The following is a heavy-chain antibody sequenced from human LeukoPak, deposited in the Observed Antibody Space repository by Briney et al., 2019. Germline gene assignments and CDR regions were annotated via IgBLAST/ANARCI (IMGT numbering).Heavy chain of an antibody. CDR1: GFTFGSYA. CDR3: AKDLAGATTILNAVGAFDI. D-gene: IGHD1-26*01. CDR2: ISGSGGST. Sequence: GGSLRLSCAASGFTFGSYAMSWVRQAPGKGLEWVSAISGSGGSTYYADSVKGRFTISRDNSKNTLYLQMNSLRAEDTAVYYCAKDLAGATTILNAVGAFDIWGQGTMVTVSS. J-gene: IGHJ3*02. V-gene: IGHV3-23*01.